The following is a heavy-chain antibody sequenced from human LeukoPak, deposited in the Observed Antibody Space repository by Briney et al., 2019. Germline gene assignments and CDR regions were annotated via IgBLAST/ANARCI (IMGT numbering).Heavy chain of an antibody. D-gene: IGHD3-16*02. V-gene: IGHV4-59*01. CDR3: ARFTHDYVWGSYRPYFDY. CDR2: IYYSGST. CDR1: GGSISSYS. Sequence: KPSETLSLTCTVSGGSISSYSWSWIRQPPGKGLEWIGYIYYSGSTNYNPSLKSRVTISVDTSKNQFSLKLSSVTAADTAVYYRARFTHDYVWGSYRPYFDYWGQGTLVTVSS. J-gene: IGHJ4*02.